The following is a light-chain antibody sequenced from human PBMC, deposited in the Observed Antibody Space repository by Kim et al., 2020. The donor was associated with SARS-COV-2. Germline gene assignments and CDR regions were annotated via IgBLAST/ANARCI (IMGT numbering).Light chain of an antibody. V-gene: IGLV2-11*01. Sequence: GQSVTLSCTGADSDVGGYDYVSWYQQNPGKAPKLMIYDVSKRPSGVPDRFSGSKSGNTASLTISGLQAEDEADYYCCSYAGTYTWVFGGGTQMTVL. CDR1: DSDVGGYDY. CDR3: CSYAGTYTWV. CDR2: DVS. J-gene: IGLJ3*02.